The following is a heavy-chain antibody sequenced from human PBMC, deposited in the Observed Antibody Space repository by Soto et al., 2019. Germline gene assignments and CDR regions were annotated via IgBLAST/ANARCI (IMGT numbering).Heavy chain of an antibody. J-gene: IGHJ4*02. CDR1: GGSFSGYY. CDR3: ARMLSGITMVRGALYN. D-gene: IGHD3-10*01. CDR2: NNHSGST. V-gene: IGHV4-34*01. Sequence: QVQLQQWGAGLLKPSETLSLTCAVYGGSFSGYYWSWIRQPPGKGLEWIGENNHSGSTNYNPSLKSRVTISVDTSKNHFSLKLSSVTAADTAVYYCARMLSGITMVRGALYNWGQGTLVTVSS.